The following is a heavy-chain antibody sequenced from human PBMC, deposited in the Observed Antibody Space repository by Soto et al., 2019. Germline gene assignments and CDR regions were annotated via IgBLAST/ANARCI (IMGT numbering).Heavy chain of an antibody. CDR2: IYYSGST. Sequence: PSETLSLTCTVSGGSISSGGYYWSWIRQHPGKGLEWIGYIYYSGSTYYNPSLKSRVTISVDTSKNQFSLKLSSVTAADTAVYYCARTDYYDSSGYYYFFDYWGQGTLVTVS. CDR3: ARTDYYDSSGYYYFFDY. V-gene: IGHV4-31*03. D-gene: IGHD3-22*01. CDR1: GGSISSGGYY. J-gene: IGHJ4*02.